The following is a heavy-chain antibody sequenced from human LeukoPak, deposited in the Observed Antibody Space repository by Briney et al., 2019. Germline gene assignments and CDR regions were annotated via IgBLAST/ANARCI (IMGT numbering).Heavy chain of an antibody. Sequence: QAGGSLRLSCAASGFTFSSYAMHWVRQAPGKGLERVAVISYDGSNKYYADSVKGRFTISRDNSKNTLYLQMNSLRAEDTAVYYCARDAPLYSGSYWQRGHYGMDVWGQGTTVTVSS. D-gene: IGHD1-26*01. V-gene: IGHV3-30-3*01. CDR1: GFTFSSYA. CDR3: ARDAPLYSGSYWQRGHYGMDV. J-gene: IGHJ6*02. CDR2: ISYDGSNK.